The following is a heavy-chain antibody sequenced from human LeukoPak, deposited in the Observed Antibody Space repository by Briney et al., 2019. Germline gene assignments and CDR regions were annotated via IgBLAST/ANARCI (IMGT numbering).Heavy chain of an antibody. CDR1: GGTFSSYA. V-gene: IGHV1-69*04. J-gene: IGHJ2*01. CDR2: IIPILGIA. Sequence: SVKVSCKASGGTFSSYAISWVRQAPGQGLEWMGRIIPILGIANYAQKFQGRVTITTDESTSTAYMELSSLRSEDTAVYYCARRTKRGYSYGTPGYFDLWGRGTLVTVSS. CDR3: ARRTKRGYSYGTPGYFDL. D-gene: IGHD5-18*01.